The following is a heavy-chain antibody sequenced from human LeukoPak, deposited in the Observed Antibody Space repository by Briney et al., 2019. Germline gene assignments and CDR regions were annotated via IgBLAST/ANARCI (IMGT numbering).Heavy chain of an antibody. CDR2: IYYSGST. CDR1: GASISSYY. J-gene: IGHJ6*04. V-gene: IGHV4-59*01. D-gene: IGHD2-2*01. Sequence: PSETLSLTRTVSGASISSYYWSWIRQPPGKGLEWIGYIYYSGSTNFNPSLKSRVTISLDTSKNQFSLKLSSVTAADTAVYYCGRAKVPAALWHGRDVGGKGTTVTVSS. CDR3: GRAKVPAALWHGRDV.